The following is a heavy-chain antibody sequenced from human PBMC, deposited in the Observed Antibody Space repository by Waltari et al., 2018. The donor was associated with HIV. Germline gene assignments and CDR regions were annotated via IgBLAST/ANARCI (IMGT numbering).Heavy chain of an antibody. CDR1: GFTFSDYF. CDR3: ARESSVWDF. V-gene: IGHV3-11*01. CDR2: VSHTVTDT. D-gene: IGHD6-19*01. Sequence: VQVVESGGGLVKPGGSLGLSCSYSGFTFSDYFMSWIPHPPRKGLDLLAYVSHTVTDTFYADSLRGRFAVSRDNSRNSLYLDLNKLTTEDSGIYYCARESSVWDFWGQGILVTVSS. J-gene: IGHJ4*02.